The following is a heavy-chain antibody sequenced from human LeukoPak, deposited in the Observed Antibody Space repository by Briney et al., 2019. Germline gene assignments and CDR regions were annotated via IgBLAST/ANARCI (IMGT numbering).Heavy chain of an antibody. CDR3: ARDLGQQGFDY. CDR2: IRDKAHSYTT. J-gene: IGHJ4*02. V-gene: IGHV3-72*01. CDR1: GFTFSSSW. Sequence: GGSLRLSCVASGFTFSSSWMYWVRQAPGKGLEWVGRIRDKAHSYTTEYAASVKGRFTASRDDSKNSLYLQMNSLKTEDTAIYYCARDLGQQGFDYWGQGTLVTVSS. D-gene: IGHD6-13*01.